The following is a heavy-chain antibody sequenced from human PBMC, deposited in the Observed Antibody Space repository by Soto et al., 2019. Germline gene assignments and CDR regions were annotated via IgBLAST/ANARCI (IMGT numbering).Heavy chain of an antibody. J-gene: IGHJ4*02. CDR3: VKERSRSSEYTQGFDY. CDR1: GFTFSSYA. V-gene: IGHV3-23*01. Sequence: EVQLLESGGGLVQPGGSLRLSCAASGFTFSSYAMSWVRQAPGKGLEWVSAISGSGGSTYYADSVKGRFTIARDNSKNTLYLQMNSLRAEDTAVYYCVKERSRSSEYTQGFDYWGQGTLVTVSS. D-gene: IGHD6-6*01. CDR2: ISGSGGST.